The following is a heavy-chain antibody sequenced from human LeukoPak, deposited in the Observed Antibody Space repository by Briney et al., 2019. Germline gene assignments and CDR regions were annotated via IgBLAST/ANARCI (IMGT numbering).Heavy chain of an antibody. CDR2: IYHDGSDT. CDR3: ARFLHGNSLDY. CDR1: GDPFTYTY. Sequence: PGESLEISCKGSGDPFTYTYIAWVRQVAGKGLEWMGIIYHDGSDTRYSPSFEGQVTISVDHSIRTAYLQWTSLNTSDTAMYYCARFLHGNSLDYWGQGALVTVSS. V-gene: IGHV5-51*01. J-gene: IGHJ4*02. D-gene: IGHD1-7*01.